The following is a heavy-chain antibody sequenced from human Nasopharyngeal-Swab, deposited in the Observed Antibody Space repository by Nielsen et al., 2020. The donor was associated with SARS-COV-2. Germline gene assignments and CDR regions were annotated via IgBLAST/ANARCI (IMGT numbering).Heavy chain of an antibody. CDR2: IYSGGST. D-gene: IGHD4-17*01. J-gene: IGHJ6*02. CDR3: ARGSDYDYYYYGMDV. V-gene: IGHV3-53*01. Sequence: WIRQPPGKGLEWVSVIYSGGSTYYADSVKGRFTISRDNSKNTLYLQMNSLRAEDTAVYYCARGSDYDYYYYGMDVWGQGTTVTVSS.